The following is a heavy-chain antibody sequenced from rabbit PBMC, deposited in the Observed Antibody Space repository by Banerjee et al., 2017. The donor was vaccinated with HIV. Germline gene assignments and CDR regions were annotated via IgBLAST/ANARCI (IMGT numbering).Heavy chain of an antibody. V-gene: IGHV1S45*01. D-gene: IGHD6-1*01. CDR3: ARRDAGYGYGALDP. J-gene: IGHJ2*01. CDR1: GFSFSSGYD. CDR2: IYAGSGNT. Sequence: QEQLVESGGGLVKPGASLTLTCTASGFSFSSGYDMCWVRQAPGKGLEWIACIYAGSGNTYYASWAKGRFTISKASSTTVTLQMTSLTDADTATYFCARRDAGYGYGALDPWGPGTLVTVS.